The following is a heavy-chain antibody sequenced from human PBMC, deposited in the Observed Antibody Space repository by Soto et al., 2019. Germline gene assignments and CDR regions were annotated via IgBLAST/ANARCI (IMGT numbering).Heavy chain of an antibody. Sequence: SGGSLRLSCAASGFTFSSYGMHWVRQAPGKGLEWVAVISYDGSNKYYADSVKGRFTISRDNSKNTLYLQMNSLRAEDMAVYYCARDRLYSYYYGSATRCYYYGRDSWGRGTRVT. D-gene: IGHD3-10*01. CDR2: ISYDGSNK. V-gene: IGHV3-30*03. J-gene: IGHJ6*04. CDR3: ARDRLYSYYYGSATRCYYYGRDS. CDR1: GFTFSSYG.